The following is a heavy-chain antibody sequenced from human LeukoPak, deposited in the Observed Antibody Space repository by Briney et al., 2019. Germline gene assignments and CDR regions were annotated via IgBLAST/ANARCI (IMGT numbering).Heavy chain of an antibody. CDR3: AKRFRGVHDAFDI. CDR2: ISSSGGST. V-gene: IGHV3-23*01. J-gene: IGHJ3*02. D-gene: IGHD3-10*01. Sequence: GGSLRLSCAASGFTFSSYAMSWVRQAPGKGLEWVSAISSSGGSTYYADSVKGRFTISRDNSKNTLYLQMNSLRAEDTAVYYCAKRFRGVHDAFDIWGQGTMVTVSS. CDR1: GFTFSSYA.